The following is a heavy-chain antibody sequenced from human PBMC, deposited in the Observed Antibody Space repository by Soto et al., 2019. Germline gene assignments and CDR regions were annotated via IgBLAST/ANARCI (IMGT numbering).Heavy chain of an antibody. D-gene: IGHD6-19*01. J-gene: IGHJ6*02. Sequence: GGSLRLSCAASGFTFSSYAMHWVRQAPGEGLEWVAVISYDGSNKYYADSVKGRFTISRDNSKNTLYLQMNSLRAEDTAVYYCARDGKGAVAGNPPYYYGMDVWGQGTTVTVSS. CDR1: GFTFSSYA. CDR3: ARDGKGAVAGNPPYYYGMDV. CDR2: ISYDGSNK. V-gene: IGHV3-30-3*01.